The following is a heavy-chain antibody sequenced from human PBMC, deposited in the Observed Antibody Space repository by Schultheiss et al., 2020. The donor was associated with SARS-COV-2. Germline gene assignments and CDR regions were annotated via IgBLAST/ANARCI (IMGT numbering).Heavy chain of an antibody. V-gene: IGHV3-30*04. J-gene: IGHJ4*02. D-gene: IGHD5-18*01. CDR1: GFTFSSYA. CDR3: AKDRFIKLVATPVDTAMVRGLDY. Sequence: GESLKISCAASGFTFSSYAMHWVRQAPGKGLEWVAVISYDGSNKYYADSVKGRFTISRDNSKNTLYLQMNSLRAEDTAVYYCAKDRFIKLVATPVDTAMVRGLDYWGQGTLVTVSS. CDR2: ISYDGSNK.